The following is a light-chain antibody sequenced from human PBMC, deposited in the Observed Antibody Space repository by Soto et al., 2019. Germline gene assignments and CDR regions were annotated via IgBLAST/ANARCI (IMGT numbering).Light chain of an antibody. CDR3: NSYRSSSTRYV. Sequence: QSALAQPASVSGSPGQSITISCTGTSSDFGGYNYVSWYQQHPGRAPKLLIYDVSNRPSGVSNRFSGSKSGNTASLIISGLQAEDEADYYCNSYRSSSTRYVFGSGTKVTVL. V-gene: IGLV2-14*03. CDR1: SSDFGGYNY. J-gene: IGLJ1*01. CDR2: DVS.